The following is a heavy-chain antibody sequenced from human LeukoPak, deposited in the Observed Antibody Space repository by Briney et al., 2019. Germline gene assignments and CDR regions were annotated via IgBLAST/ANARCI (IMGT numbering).Heavy chain of an antibody. J-gene: IGHJ4*02. CDR1: GGSISSYY. D-gene: IGHD1-14*01. CDR2: IYYSGST. CDR3: SGHLTGDYFDY. V-gene: IGHV4-59*08. Sequence: SETLSLTCIVSGGSISSYYWSWIRQPPGKGLEWIGYIYYSGSTNYNPSLKSRVTISVDTSKNQFSLKLSSVTAADTAVYYCSGHLTGDYFDYWGQGTLVAVSS.